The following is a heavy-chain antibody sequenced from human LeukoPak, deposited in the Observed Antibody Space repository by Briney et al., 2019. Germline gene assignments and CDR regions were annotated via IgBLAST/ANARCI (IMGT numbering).Heavy chain of an antibody. D-gene: IGHD3-10*01. CDR2: ISWNSGSI. CDR1: GFTSDDYA. V-gene: IGHV3-9*02. J-gene: IGHJ6*02. CDR3: AKDIGEYYYYGMDV. Sequence: PGRSLRLSCAASGFTSDDYAMHWVRQAPGKGLEWVSGISWNSGSIGYAASVKGRFTISRDNAKNTLYLQMNSLRAEDTASYYCAKDIGEYYYYGMDVWGQGTTVTVSS.